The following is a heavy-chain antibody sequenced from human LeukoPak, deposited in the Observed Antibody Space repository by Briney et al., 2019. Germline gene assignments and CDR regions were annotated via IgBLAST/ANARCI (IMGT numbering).Heavy chain of an antibody. J-gene: IGHJ5*02. CDR2: IFSNDEK. CDR1: GGSISSYYW. V-gene: IGHV2-26*01. CDR3: ARILSGWYQRGLNWFDP. Sequence: ETLSLTCTVSGGSISSYYWSWIRQPPGKALEWLAHIFSNDEKSYSTSLKSRLTISKDTSKSQVVLTMTNMDPVDTATYYCARILSGWYQRGLNWFDPWGQGTLVTVSS. D-gene: IGHD6-19*01.